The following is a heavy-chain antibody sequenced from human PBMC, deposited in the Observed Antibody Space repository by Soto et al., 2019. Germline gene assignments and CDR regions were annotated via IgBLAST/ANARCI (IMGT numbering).Heavy chain of an antibody. CDR1: GGSISSYY. CDR3: ARFDYGDYARDY. CDR2: IYYSGST. V-gene: IGHV4-59*01. D-gene: IGHD4-17*01. J-gene: IGHJ4*02. Sequence: SETLSLTCTVSGGSISSYYWSWLRQPPGKGLEWIGYIYYSGSTNYNPSLKSRVTISVDTSKNQFSLQLSSVTAADTALYYCARFDYGDYARDYWGQGTLVTVSS.